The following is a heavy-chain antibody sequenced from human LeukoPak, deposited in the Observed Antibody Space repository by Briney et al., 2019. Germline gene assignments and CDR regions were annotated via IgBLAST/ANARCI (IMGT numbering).Heavy chain of an antibody. D-gene: IGHD3-10*01. CDR2: ISSSSSYI. CDR1: GFTFSSYS. Sequence: GGSLRLSCAASGFTFSSYSMNWVRQAPGKGLEWVSSISSSSSYIYYADSVKGRFTISRDNAKNSLYLQMNSLRAEDTAAYYCAKAIYGSGTYLFDYWGQGTLVTVSS. J-gene: IGHJ4*02. CDR3: AKAIYGSGTYLFDY. V-gene: IGHV3-21*01.